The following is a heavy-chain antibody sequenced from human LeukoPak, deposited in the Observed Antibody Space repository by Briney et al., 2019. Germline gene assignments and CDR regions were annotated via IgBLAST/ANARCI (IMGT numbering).Heavy chain of an antibody. J-gene: IGHJ6*02. CDR2: ISSSSSYI. CDR1: GFTFSSYS. CDR3: ASLVSSGEMDV. D-gene: IGHD3-3*01. Sequence: RGSLRLSCAASGFTFSSYSMNWVRQAPGKGLEWVSSISSSSSYIYYADSVKGRFAISRDNAKNSLYLQMNSLRAEDTAVYYCASLVSSGEMDVWGQGTTVTVSS. V-gene: IGHV3-21*01.